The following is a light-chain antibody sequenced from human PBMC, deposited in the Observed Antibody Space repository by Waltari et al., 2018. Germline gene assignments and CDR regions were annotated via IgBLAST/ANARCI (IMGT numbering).Light chain of an antibody. J-gene: IGKJ2*01. CDR3: QQSYSTPYT. CDR1: QSISSY. CDR2: AAS. Sequence: DIQMTQSPSSLSASVGDRVTITFRASQSISSYLNWYQQKPGKAPKLLIYAASSVQSGVPSRFSGSGSGTDFTLTISSLQPEDFATYYCQQSYSTPYTFGQGTKLEIK. V-gene: IGKV1-39*01.